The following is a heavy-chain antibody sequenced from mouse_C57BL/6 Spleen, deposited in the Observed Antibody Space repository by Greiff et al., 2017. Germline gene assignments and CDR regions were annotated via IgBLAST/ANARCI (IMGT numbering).Heavy chain of an antibody. CDR2: IDPSDSYT. CDR1: GYTFTSYW. Sequence: QVQLKQPGAELVKPGASVKLSCKASGYTFTSYWMQWVKQRPGQGLEWIGEIDPSDSYTNYNQKFKGKATLTVDTSSSTAYMQLSSLTSEDSAVYYCARKTQDYPDYWGQGTTLTVSS. J-gene: IGHJ2*01. D-gene: IGHD3-2*02. CDR3: ARKTQDYPDY. V-gene: IGHV1-50*01.